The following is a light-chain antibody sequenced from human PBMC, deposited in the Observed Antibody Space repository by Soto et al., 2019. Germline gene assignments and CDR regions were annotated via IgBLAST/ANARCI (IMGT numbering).Light chain of an antibody. V-gene: IGLV1-40*01. CDR3: QSYDSSLSGCVV. CDR2: GNS. J-gene: IGLJ2*01. CDR1: SSNIGAGYD. Sequence: QPVLTQPPSVSGAPGRRVPISCTGSSSNIGAGYDVHWYQQLPGTAPKLLIYGNSNRPSGVPDRFSGSKSGTSASLAITGLQAEDEADYYCQSYDSSLSGCVVFGGGTKLTVL.